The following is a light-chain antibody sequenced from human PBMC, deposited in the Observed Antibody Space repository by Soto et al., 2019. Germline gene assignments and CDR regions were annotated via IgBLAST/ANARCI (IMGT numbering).Light chain of an antibody. CDR2: GAS. V-gene: IGKV3-15*01. Sequence: EIVMTQSPATLSVSQGERATLSCRASQTVSSKLAWYQLKPGQAPRLLIYGASTRATDIPARFSGSGSGTDFALTIGSLQSEDFAVYYCQQYNNWPPAFGQGTTVE. CDR3: QQYNNWPPA. J-gene: IGKJ1*01. CDR1: QTVSSK.